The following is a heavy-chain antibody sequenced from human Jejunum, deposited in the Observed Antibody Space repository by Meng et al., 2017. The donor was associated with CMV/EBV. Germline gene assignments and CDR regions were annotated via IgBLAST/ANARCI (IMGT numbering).Heavy chain of an antibody. J-gene: IGHJ5*02. D-gene: IGHD2-15*01. CDR1: NS. CDR2: INSDDNT. Sequence: NSMSWVRQAPGKGLDWVSLINSDDNTVYADAAKGRFTISRDSSKNTVYLQMNSLRAEDTAVYYCARDKETRYCSRGTCSSSVNWFDPWGQGTLVTVSS. CDR3: ARDKETRYCSRGTCSSSVNWFDP. V-gene: IGHV3-53*01.